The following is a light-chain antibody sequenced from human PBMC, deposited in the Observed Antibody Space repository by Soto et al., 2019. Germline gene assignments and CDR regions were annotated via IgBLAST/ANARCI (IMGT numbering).Light chain of an antibody. CDR1: QSVSSN. V-gene: IGKV3-15*01. CDR3: QQYNNWPGT. J-gene: IGKJ1*01. Sequence: EIVMTQSPATLSVSPGERATLSCRASQSVSSNLAWYQQKPGQAPRLLIHGASTRATGTPARFSGSGSGTEFTLTISSLQSEDFAVYYCQQYNNWPGTFGQGTKVDIK. CDR2: GAS.